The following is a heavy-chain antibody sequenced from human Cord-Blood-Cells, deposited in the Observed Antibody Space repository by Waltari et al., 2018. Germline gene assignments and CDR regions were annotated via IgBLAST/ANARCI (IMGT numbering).Heavy chain of an antibody. V-gene: IGHV4-39*01. J-gene: IGHJ3*02. CDR1: GGSISSSSYY. CDR2: IYYSGST. D-gene: IGHD6-19*01. Sequence: QLQLQESGPGLVKPSETLSLTCTVSGGSISSSSYYLGWIRQPPGKGLEWIGSIYYSGSTYYNPSLKSRVTISVDTSKNQFSLKLSSVTAADTAVYYCARLVAVAGLGPLDAFDIWGQGTMVTVSS. CDR3: ARLVAVAGLGPLDAFDI.